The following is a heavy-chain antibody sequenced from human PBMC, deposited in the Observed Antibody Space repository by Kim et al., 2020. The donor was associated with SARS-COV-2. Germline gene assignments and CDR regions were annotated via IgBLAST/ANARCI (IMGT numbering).Heavy chain of an antibody. CDR2: ISSSSSYI. CDR1: GFTFSSYS. CDR3: ARDLRPSGDYYYYYGMDV. Sequence: GGSLRLSCAASGFTFSSYSMNWVRQAPGKGLEWVSSISSSSSYIYYADSVKGRFTISRDNAKNSLYLQMNSLRAEDTAVYYCARDLRPSGDYYYYYGMDVWGQGTTVTVSS. J-gene: IGHJ6*02. V-gene: IGHV3-21*01.